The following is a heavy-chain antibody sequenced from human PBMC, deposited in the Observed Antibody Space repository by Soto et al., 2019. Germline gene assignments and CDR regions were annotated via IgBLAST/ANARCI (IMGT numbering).Heavy chain of an antibody. D-gene: IGHD3-3*01. J-gene: IGHJ4*02. Sequence: SETLSLTCTVSGGSISSGDYYWSWIRQPPGKGLEWIGYIYYSGSTYYNPSLKSRVTISVDTSKNQFSLKLSSVTAADTAVYYCARGRDFWSGYYGYWGQGTLVTVSS. CDR3: ARGRDFWSGYYGY. CDR2: IYYSGST. CDR1: GGSISSGDYY. V-gene: IGHV4-30-4*01.